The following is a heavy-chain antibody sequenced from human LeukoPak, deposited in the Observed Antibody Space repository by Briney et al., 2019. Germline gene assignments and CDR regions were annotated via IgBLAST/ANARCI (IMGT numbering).Heavy chain of an antibody. V-gene: IGHV4-39*01. D-gene: IGHD6-13*01. CDR1: GGSIGSSSYY. CDR2: IYYSGTT. J-gene: IGHJ4*02. CDR3: ARHPPVSSSWYPLDY. Sequence: SETLSLTCTVSGGSIGSSSYYWGWIRQSPGKGLEWIGSIYYSGTTYYNPSLMSRVTISVDTSKNHFSLRPSSVTAADTAVYYCARHPPVSSSWYPLDYWGQGTLVTVSS.